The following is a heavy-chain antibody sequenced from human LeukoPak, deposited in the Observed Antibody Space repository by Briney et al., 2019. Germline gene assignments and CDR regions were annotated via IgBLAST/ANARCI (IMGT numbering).Heavy chain of an antibody. J-gene: IGHJ3*02. CDR2: IYYSGST. CDR3: ARDRNTGDDAFDI. V-gene: IGHV4-31*03. CDR1: GGSISSGGYY. D-gene: IGHD5-18*01. Sequence: SETLSLTCTVSGGSISSGGYYWSWIRQHPGKGLEWIGYIYYSGSTYYNPSLKSRVTISVDTSKNQFSLKLSSVTAADTAVYYCARDRNTGDDAFDIWGQGTMVTVS.